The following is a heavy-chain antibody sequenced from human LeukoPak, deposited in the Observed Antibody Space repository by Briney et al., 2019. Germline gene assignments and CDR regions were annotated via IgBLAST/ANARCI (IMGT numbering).Heavy chain of an antibody. CDR3: AREGAGLGYCSSTSCYHWFDP. J-gene: IGHJ5*02. V-gene: IGHV1-69*05. CDR1: GYTFTCYG. CDR2: IIPIFGTA. D-gene: IGHD2-2*01. Sequence: GASVKVSCKASGYTFTCYGISWVRQAPGQGLEWMGGIIPIFGTANYAQKFQGRVTITTDESTSTAYMELSSLRSEDTAVYYCAREGAGLGYCSSTSCYHWFDPWGQGTLVTVSS.